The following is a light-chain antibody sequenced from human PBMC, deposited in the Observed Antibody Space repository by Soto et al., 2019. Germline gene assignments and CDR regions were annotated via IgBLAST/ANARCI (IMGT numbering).Light chain of an antibody. Sequence: EIIMKKSVSTLPVSPKERATLSCRASQSVSSNLAWYQQKPGQAPRLLIYGASTRATGIPARFSGSGSGTEFTLTISILQSEDFAVYYCQLDNNLLPTFAQGSKVDIK. CDR3: QLDNNLLPT. CDR1: QSVSSN. CDR2: GAS. V-gene: IGKV3-15*01. J-gene: IGKJ1*01.